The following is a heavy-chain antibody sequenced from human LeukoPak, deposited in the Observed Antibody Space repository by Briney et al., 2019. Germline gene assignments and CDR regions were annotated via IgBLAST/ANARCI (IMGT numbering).Heavy chain of an antibody. CDR2: ISSSSSTI. CDR1: GFTFSSYS. V-gene: IGHV3-48*01. J-gene: IGHJ4*02. Sequence: GGSLRLSCAASGFTFSSYSMNWVRQAPGKGLEWVSYISSSSSTIYYADSVKGRFTISRDNPKNTLYLQMNSLRAEDTAVYYCAKDQYYYGSGSYYRQPVSFDYWGQGTLVTVSS. CDR3: AKDQYYYGSGSYYRQPVSFDY. D-gene: IGHD3-10*01.